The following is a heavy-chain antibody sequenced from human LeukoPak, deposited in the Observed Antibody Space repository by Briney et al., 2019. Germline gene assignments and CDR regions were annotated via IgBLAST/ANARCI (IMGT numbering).Heavy chain of an antibody. CDR3: ARDTAVRGATDY. CDR2: INPNSGGT. J-gene: IGHJ4*02. D-gene: IGHD6-6*01. Sequence: ASVKVSCKASGYTFSDYYMHWVRQAPGQGLEWMGWINPNSGGTIYAEKFQGRVTMTWDTSISTAHMELSGLRSDDTAVYYCARDTAVRGATDYWGQGTLVTVS. CDR1: GYTFSDYY. V-gene: IGHV1-2*02.